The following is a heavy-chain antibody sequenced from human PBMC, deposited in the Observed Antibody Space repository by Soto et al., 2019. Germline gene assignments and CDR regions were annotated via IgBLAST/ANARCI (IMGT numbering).Heavy chain of an antibody. CDR2: IRDDGSAT. CDR1: RFSFSDYG. D-gene: IGHD2-15*01. V-gene: IGHV3-30*02. J-gene: IGHJ3*02. Sequence: QVQLVESGGGVVQPGGSRRLSCEASRFSFSDYGMHWVRQAPGKGLEWVALIRDDGSATYYSDSVKGRFAISRDNSKNTLYLQMNRLRAEDTAVYYCATSTLTDDFDIWGQGTMVSVSS. CDR3: ATSTLTDDFDI.